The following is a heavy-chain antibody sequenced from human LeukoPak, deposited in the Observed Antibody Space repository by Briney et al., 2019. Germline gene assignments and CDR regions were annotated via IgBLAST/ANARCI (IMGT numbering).Heavy chain of an antibody. V-gene: IGHV3-21*01. D-gene: IGHD3-22*01. CDR3: ARESGYEYYFDY. CDR2: ISSSSSYI. Sequence: GGSLRLSCAASGFTVSSYSMNWVRQAPGKGLEWVSSISSSSSYIYYADSVKGRFTISRDNAKNSLYLQMNSLRAEDTAVYYCARESGYEYYFDYWGQGTLVTVSS. CDR1: GFTVSSYS. J-gene: IGHJ4*02.